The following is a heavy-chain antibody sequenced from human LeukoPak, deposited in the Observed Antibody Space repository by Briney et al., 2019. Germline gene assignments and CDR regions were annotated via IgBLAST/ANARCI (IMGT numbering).Heavy chain of an antibody. CDR1: GGSISIYY. CDR2: IYHSGST. CDR3: ARAGHYYDSSGYYYPFDY. Sequence: SETLSLTCTVSGGSISIYYWSWIRQPPGKGLEWIGEIYHSGSTNYNPSLKSRVTISVDKSKNQFSLKLSSVTAADTAVYYCARAGHYYDSSGYYYPFDYWGQGTLVTVSS. V-gene: IGHV4-59*12. D-gene: IGHD3-22*01. J-gene: IGHJ4*02.